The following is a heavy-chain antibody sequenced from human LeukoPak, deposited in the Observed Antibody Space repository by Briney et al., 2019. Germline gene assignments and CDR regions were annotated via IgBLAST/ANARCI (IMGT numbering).Heavy chain of an antibody. CDR2: IYYSGST. D-gene: IGHD6-6*01. Sequence: TLSLTCTVSGGSISSGGYYWSWIRQHPGKGLEWIGYIYYSGSTYYNPSLKSRVTISVDKSKNQFSLKLSSVTAADTAVYYCARVSIAADRLDYWGQGTLVTVSS. J-gene: IGHJ4*02. CDR3: ARVSIAADRLDY. CDR1: GGSISSGGYY. V-gene: IGHV4-31*03.